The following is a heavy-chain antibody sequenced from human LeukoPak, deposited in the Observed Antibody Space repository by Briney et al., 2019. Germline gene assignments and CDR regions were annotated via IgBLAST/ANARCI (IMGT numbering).Heavy chain of an antibody. CDR3: ASSRGYFD. V-gene: IGHV3-23*01. Sequence: PGGSLRLSCAASGFTFSSSGMSWVRQAPGKGLEWVSSITGSGGTTYYADSVKGRFTISRDNSKNTLYLQMNSLRAEDTAVYYCASSRGYFDWGQGTLVTVSS. D-gene: IGHD3-9*01. J-gene: IGHJ4*02. CDR1: GFTFSSSG. CDR2: ITGSGGTT.